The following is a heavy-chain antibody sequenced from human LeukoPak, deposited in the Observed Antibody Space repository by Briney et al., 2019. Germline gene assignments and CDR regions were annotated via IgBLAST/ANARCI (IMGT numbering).Heavy chain of an antibody. V-gene: IGHV3-7*01. CDR3: AALGYCSGGSCYASFDY. CDR1: GFTFSSYW. CDR2: IKQDGSEK. J-gene: IGHJ4*02. Sequence: GGSLRLSCAASGFTFSSYWMSWVRQAPGKGLEWVANIKQDGSEKYYVDSVKGRFTISRDNAKNSLYLLMNSLRAENTAVYYCAALGYCSGGSCYASFDYWGQGTLVTVSS. D-gene: IGHD2-15*01.